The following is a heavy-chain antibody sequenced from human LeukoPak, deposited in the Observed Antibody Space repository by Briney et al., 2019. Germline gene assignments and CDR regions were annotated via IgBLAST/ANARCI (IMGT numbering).Heavy chain of an antibody. CDR1: GFTFSSYA. D-gene: IGHD2-15*01. Sequence: GGSLRLSCAASGFTFSSYAMHWVRQAPGKGLEWVAVISYDGSNKYYADSVKGRFTISRDNAKNTLYLQMNSLRAEDTAVYYCARGCSGGSCYPNYWGQGTLVTVSS. CDR2: ISYDGSNK. CDR3: ARGCSGGSCYPNY. J-gene: IGHJ4*02. V-gene: IGHV3-30-3*01.